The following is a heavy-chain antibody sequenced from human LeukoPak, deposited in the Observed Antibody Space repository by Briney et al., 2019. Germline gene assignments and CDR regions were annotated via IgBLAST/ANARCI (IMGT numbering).Heavy chain of an antibody. CDR3: ARDTHDYGDYHDAFDI. D-gene: IGHD4-17*01. Sequence: GASVKVSCKASGYTFTSYGISWVRQAPGQGLEWMGWISAYNGNTNYAQELQGRVTMTTDTSTSTAYMELRSLRSDDTAVYYCARDTHDYGDYHDAFDIWGQGTMVTVSS. V-gene: IGHV1-18*01. J-gene: IGHJ3*02. CDR1: GYTFTSYG. CDR2: ISAYNGNT.